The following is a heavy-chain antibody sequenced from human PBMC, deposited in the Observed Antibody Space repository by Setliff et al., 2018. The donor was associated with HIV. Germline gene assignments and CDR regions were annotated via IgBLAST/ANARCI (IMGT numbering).Heavy chain of an antibody. Sequence: PSETLSLTCTVSGGSISSSSYYWGWIRQPPGKGLEWIGSIYTSGSTNYNPSLKSRVTISVDTSKNQFSLKLSSVTAADTAVYYCARESTDSSGYYRGYFDYWGQGTLVTVSS. J-gene: IGHJ4*02. D-gene: IGHD6-19*01. CDR1: GGSISSSSYY. CDR3: ARESTDSSGYYRGYFDY. V-gene: IGHV4-39*07. CDR2: IYTSGST.